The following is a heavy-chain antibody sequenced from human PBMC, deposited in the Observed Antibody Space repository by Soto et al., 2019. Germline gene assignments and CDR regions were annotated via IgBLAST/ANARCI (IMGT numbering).Heavy chain of an antibody. J-gene: IGHJ4*02. V-gene: IGHV3-13*01. Sequence: GGSLRLSCEASGFTFSGFDMHWVRQPTGKGLEWVSTIGTAGDTYYAVSVKGRFTISRDNAKNPLSLQMNSLRAGDTAVYFCARGQEVGAHFFDSWGQGTQVTSPQ. CDR2: IGTAGDT. D-gene: IGHD2-15*01. CDR3: ARGQEVGAHFFDS. CDR1: GFTFSGFD.